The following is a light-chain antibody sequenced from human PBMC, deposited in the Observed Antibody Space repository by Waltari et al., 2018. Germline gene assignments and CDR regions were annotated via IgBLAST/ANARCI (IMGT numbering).Light chain of an antibody. Sequence: ENVLTQSPGTLSLSPGERATLSCRASQSVTSSSLAWYQQKPGQAPRLLISGASSSATGIPDRFSGSGSGTDFTLTISRLEPEDFAVYYCQQYGSLPHTFGQGTNLEIK. V-gene: IGKV3-20*01. J-gene: IGKJ2*01. CDR1: QSVTSSS. CDR3: QQYGSLPHT. CDR2: GAS.